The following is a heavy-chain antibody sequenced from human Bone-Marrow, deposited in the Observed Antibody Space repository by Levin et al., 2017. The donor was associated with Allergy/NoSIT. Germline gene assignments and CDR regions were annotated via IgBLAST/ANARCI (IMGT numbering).Heavy chain of an antibody. CDR3: ARQSGSA. CDR2: IDHSGNT. V-gene: IGHV4-39*01. J-gene: IGHJ6*02. D-gene: IGHD2-15*01. CDR1: GASIRRNNYY. Sequence: SETLSLTCTISGASIRRNNYYWGWIRQPPGKGLQWIGSIDHSGNTFYNPSLKSRVIISVDTSENQFSLNLTSVTAADTAVYYCARQSGSAWGQGTTVIVSS.